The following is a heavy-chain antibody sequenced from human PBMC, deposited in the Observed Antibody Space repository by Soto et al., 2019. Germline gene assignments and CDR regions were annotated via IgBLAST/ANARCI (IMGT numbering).Heavy chain of an antibody. CDR2: IYHSGST. D-gene: IGHD2-2*02. CDR1: GYSISSAYY. V-gene: IGHV4-38-2*02. CDR3: ARDGILVVPAAIPVYYYGMDV. J-gene: IGHJ6*01. Sequence: LSEPLSPTCAVSGYSISSAYYWGWIRQPPAKGLEWIGSIYHSGSTHYNPSLKSRVTISVATYKNQFSLKLSSVTAADTAVYYCARDGILVVPAAIPVYYYGMDVWGQVTTVT.